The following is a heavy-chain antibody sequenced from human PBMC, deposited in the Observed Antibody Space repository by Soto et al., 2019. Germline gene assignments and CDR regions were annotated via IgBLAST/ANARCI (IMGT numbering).Heavy chain of an antibody. Sequence: SETLSLTCAVYGGSFSGYYWSWIRQPPGTGLEWLGELNHSGSTNYNPSLKSRVTISVDTSKNQFSLKLGSVTAADTAVYYCARGRVAVLNWFDPWGQGTLVTVSS. V-gene: IGHV4-34*01. CDR2: LNHSGST. CDR3: ARGRVAVLNWFDP. D-gene: IGHD2-15*01. CDR1: GGSFSGYY. J-gene: IGHJ5*02.